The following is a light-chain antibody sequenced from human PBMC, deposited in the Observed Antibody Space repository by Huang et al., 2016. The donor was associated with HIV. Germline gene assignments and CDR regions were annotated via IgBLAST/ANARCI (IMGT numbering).Light chain of an antibody. CDR3: QQYNNWPPNT. J-gene: IGKJ2*01. V-gene: IGKV3-15*01. Sequence: EVVMTQSPATLSVSPGERATLSCRASQSVSSNLAWYQQNPGQAPRLLIYGASTRATGIPARFSGSGSGTEFTLTISSLQSEEFAVYYCQQYNNWPPNTFGQGTKLEIK. CDR1: QSVSSN. CDR2: GAS.